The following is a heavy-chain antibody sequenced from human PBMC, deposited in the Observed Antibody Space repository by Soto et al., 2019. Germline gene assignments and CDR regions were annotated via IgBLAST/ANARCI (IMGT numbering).Heavy chain of an antibody. V-gene: IGHV3-48*01. CDR1: GFTFSSYS. D-gene: IGHD3-10*01. Sequence: GGSLRLSCAASGFTFSSYSMNWVRQAPGKGLEWVSYISSSSSTMYYADSVKGRFTISRDNAKNSLYLQMNSLRAEDTAVYYCARDEVGEWWLHYWGQGTLVTVSS. J-gene: IGHJ4*02. CDR3: ARDEVGEWWLHY. CDR2: ISSSSSTM.